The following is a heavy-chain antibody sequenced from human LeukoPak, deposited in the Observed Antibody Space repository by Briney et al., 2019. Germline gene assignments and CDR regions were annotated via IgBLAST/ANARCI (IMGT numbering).Heavy chain of an antibody. CDR1: GFTFSSYG. Sequence: PGGSLRLSCAASGFTFSSYGMHWVRQAPGKGLEWVSSISSSSSYIYYADSVKGRFTISRDNAKNSLYLQMNSLRAEDTAVYYCVSLPDGAGLRGYWGQGTLVTVSS. CDR2: ISSSSSYI. V-gene: IGHV3-21*01. CDR3: VSLPDGAGLRGY. J-gene: IGHJ4*02. D-gene: IGHD1-26*01.